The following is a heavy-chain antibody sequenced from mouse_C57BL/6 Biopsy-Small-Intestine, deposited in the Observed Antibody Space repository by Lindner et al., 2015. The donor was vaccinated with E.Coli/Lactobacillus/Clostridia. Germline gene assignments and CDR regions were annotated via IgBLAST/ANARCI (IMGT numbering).Heavy chain of an antibody. CDR1: GYTFISYG. Sequence: VQLQESGAELTRPGASVKLACKASGYTFISYGISWAKQTTGQGLEWIGEIYLGRGHTYYNEKFKGKATLTADRSSSTAYMELRSLTSEDSAVYFCARGDSLDYWGQGTTLTVSS. CDR3: ARGDSLDY. D-gene: IGHD2-13*01. V-gene: IGHV1-81*01. CDR2: IYLGRGHT. J-gene: IGHJ2*01.